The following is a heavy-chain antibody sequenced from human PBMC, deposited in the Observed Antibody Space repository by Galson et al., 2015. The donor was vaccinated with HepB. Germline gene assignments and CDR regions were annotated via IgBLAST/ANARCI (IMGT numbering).Heavy chain of an antibody. Sequence: SVKVSCKASGYTFTRYAMHWVRQAPGQRLEWTGWINAGNGNTKYSQKFQGRVTITRDTSTSTAYMELSSLRSEDTAAYYCARVYGPIDYWGQGTLVTVSS. CDR2: INAGNGNT. V-gene: IGHV1-3*01. CDR1: GYTFTRYA. D-gene: IGHD4-17*01. CDR3: ARVYGPIDY. J-gene: IGHJ4*02.